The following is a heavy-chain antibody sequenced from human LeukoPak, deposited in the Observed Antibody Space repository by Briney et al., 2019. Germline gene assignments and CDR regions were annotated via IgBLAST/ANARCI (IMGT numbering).Heavy chain of an antibody. CDR1: GFTFSSYS. J-gene: IGHJ4*02. V-gene: IGHV3-48*01. Sequence: GGSPRLSCAASGFTFSSYSMNWVRQAPGKGLEWVSYISSSSSTIYYADSVKGRFTISRDNAKNSLYLQMNSLRAEDTAVYYCARVGDSSGWQYYLDYWGQGTLVTVSS. CDR3: ARVGDSSGWQYYLDY. D-gene: IGHD6-19*01. CDR2: ISSSSSTI.